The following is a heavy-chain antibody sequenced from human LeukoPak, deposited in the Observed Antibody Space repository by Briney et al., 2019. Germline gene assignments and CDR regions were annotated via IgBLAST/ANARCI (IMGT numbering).Heavy chain of an antibody. J-gene: IGHJ5*02. CDR2: INHSGST. Sequence: SETLSLTCAVYGGSFSGYYWSWIRQPPGKGLEWIGEINHSGSTNYNPSLKSRVTISVDTSKNQFSLKLSSVTAADTAVYYCARGWAMGATEVARWFDPWGQGTLVTVSS. D-gene: IGHD1-26*01. CDR1: GGSFSGYY. CDR3: ARGWAMGATEVARWFDP. V-gene: IGHV4-34*01.